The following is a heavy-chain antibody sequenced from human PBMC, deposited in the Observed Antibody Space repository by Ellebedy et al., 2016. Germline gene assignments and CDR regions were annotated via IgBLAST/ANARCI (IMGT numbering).Heavy chain of an antibody. Sequence: SETLSLTXTVSGGSISSSSYYWGWIRQPPGKGLEWIGSIYYSGSTYYNPSLKSQVTISVDTSKNQFSLKLSSVTAADTAVYYCARHFTLTTVTSNHYYGMDVWGQGTTVTVSS. CDR1: GGSISSSSYY. J-gene: IGHJ6*02. V-gene: IGHV4-39*01. D-gene: IGHD4-17*01. CDR2: IYYSGST. CDR3: ARHFTLTTVTSNHYYGMDV.